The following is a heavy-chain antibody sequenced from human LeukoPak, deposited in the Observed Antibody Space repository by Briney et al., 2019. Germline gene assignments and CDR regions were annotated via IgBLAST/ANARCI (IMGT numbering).Heavy chain of an antibody. V-gene: IGHV2-70*01. CDR2: IDWDDDK. CDR3: ARILGPSGSSGYYGHGMDV. Sequence: SGPALVKPTQTLTLTCTFSGFSLSTSGMCVSWIRQPPGKALEWLALIDWDDDKYYSTSLKTRPTISKDTSKNQVVLTMTNMDPVDTATYYCARILGPSGSSGYYGHGMDVWGQGTTVTVSS. CDR1: GFSLSTSGMC. J-gene: IGHJ6*02. D-gene: IGHD3-22*01.